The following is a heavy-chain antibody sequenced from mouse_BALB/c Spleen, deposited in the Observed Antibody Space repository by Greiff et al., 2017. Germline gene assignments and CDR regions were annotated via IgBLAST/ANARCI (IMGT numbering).Heavy chain of an antibody. J-gene: IGHJ2*01. Sequence: VQLQESGAELAKPGASVKMSCKASGYTFTSYWMHWVKQRPGQGLEWIGYINPSTGYTEYNQKFKDKATLTADKSSSTAYMQLSSLTSEDSAVYYCARWSWEGYWGQGTTLTVSS. D-gene: IGHD4-1*01. CDR2: INPSTGYT. CDR1: GYTFTSYW. CDR3: ARWSWEGY. V-gene: IGHV1-7*01.